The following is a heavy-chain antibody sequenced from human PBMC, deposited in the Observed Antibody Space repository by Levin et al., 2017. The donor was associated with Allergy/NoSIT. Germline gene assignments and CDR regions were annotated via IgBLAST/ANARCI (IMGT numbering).Heavy chain of an antibody. V-gene: IGHV1-69*01. Sequence: KISCKASGGTFSSYAISWVRQAPGQGLEWMGGIIPIFGTANYAQKFQGRVTITADESTSTAYMELSSLRSEDTAVYYCASKDYSSWYDFFFDIWGQGTMVTVSS. CDR1: GGTFSSYA. J-gene: IGHJ3*02. CDR2: IIPIFGTA. CDR3: ASKDYSSWYDFFFDI. D-gene: IGHD6-13*01.